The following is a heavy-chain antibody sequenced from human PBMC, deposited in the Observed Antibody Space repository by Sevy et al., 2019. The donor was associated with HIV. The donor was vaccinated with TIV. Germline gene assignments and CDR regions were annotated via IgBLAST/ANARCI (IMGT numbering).Heavy chain of an antibody. CDR3: ANGYNYYYYGMDV. V-gene: IGHV3-23*01. Sequence: GGSLRLSCAASGFTFSSYAMSWVRQAPGKGLEWVSAISGSGGSTDYADSVKGRFTISRDNSKNTLYLQMNSLRAEDTAVYYCANGYNYYYYGMDVWGQGTTVTVSS. D-gene: IGHD5-12*01. CDR1: GFTFSSYA. J-gene: IGHJ6*02. CDR2: ISGSGGST.